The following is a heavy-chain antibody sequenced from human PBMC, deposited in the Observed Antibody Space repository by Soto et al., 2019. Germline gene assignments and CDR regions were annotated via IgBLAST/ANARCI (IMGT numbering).Heavy chain of an antibody. CDR2: IYYSGST. CDR1: GGSISSYY. Sequence: PSETLALTCPDSGGSISSYYWSWIRQPPGKGLEWIGYIYYSGSTNYSPSLKSRVTISVDTSKNQFSLKLSSVTAADTAVYYCARGHGAGNTWVDFWGQGTMVT. CDR3: ARGHGAGNTWVDF. V-gene: IGHV4-59*01. D-gene: IGHD6-19*01. J-gene: IGHJ3*01.